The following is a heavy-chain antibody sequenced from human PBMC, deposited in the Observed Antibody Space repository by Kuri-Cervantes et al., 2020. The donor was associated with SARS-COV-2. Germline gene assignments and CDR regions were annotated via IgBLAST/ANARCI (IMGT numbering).Heavy chain of an antibody. CDR1: RASYSSYW. J-gene: IGHJ4*02. CDR2: IDPSDSYT. V-gene: IGHV5-10-1*01. D-gene: IGHD3-22*01. Sequence: GGSLRLSCDGSRASYSSYWNSWVRQMPGKGLEWMGRIDPSDSYTNYSPSFQGHVTISADKSISTAYLQWSSLKASDTAMYYCARQPPQYYYDSSGYFTPNFDYWGKGTLVTVSS. CDR3: ARQPPQYYYDSSGYFTPNFDY.